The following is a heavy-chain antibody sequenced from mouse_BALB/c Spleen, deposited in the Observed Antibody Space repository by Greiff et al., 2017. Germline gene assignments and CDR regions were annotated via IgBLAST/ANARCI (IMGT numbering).Heavy chain of an antibody. CDR1: GFTFSSYT. CDR2: ISSGGGNT. V-gene: IGHV5-9*03. Sequence: EVRLVESGGGLVKPGGSLKLSCAASGFTFSSYTMSWVRQTPEKRLEWVATISSGGGNTYYPDSVKGRFTISRDNAKNNLYLQMSSLRSEDTALYYCARSANWDYFDYWGQGTTLTVSS. D-gene: IGHD4-1*01. CDR3: ARSANWDYFDY. J-gene: IGHJ2*01.